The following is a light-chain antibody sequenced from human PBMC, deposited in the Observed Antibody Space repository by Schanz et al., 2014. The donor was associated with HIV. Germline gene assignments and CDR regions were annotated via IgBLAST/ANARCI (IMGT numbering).Light chain of an antibody. V-gene: IGLV1-44*01. CDR3: GSWDDSLNGWV. J-gene: IGLJ3*02. CDR2: NTY. CDR1: SSSIKTNA. Sequence: QSVLTQPPSASGTPGQRVTISCSGSSSSIKTNAVNWFQQLPGTAPKLLIYNTYHRPSGVPDRFSGSESGTSASLAISGLQSEDEADYYCGSWDDSLNGWVFGGGTKLTVL.